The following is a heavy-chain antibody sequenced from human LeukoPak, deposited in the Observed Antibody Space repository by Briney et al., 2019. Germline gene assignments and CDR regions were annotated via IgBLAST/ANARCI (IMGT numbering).Heavy chain of an antibody. D-gene: IGHD4-17*01. J-gene: IGHJ3*02. CDR3: ARDPNGDYIGAFDM. Sequence: PGGSLRLSCATSGFTFRSYAMIWVRQAPERGLQWVSGISGSGTYYADFAKGRFTISRDNSKNTLYLQMNSLRAEGTATYYCARDPNGDYIGAFDMWGQGTMVTVS. CDR2: ISGSGT. V-gene: IGHV3-23*01. CDR1: GFTFRSYA.